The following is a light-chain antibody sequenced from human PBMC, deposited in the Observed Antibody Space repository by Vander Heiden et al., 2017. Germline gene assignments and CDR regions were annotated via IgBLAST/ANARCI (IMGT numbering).Light chain of an antibody. CDR3: SSYAGSNIWV. J-gene: IGLJ3*02. CDR2: EVS. V-gene: IGLV2-8*01. Sequence: ALTHSPSASVHHAQSVTFSCTETISDVGGYNFVSWYRQHPGNASKLMIYEVSKRPSGVPDRFSGSKSGNTASLTVSGLQTEDEADYYCSSYAGSNIWVFGGGTKLTVL. CDR1: ISDVGGYNF.